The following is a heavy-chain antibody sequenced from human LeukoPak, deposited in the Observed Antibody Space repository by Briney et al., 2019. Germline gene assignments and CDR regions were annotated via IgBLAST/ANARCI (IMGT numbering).Heavy chain of an antibody. CDR1: GFTFSSYS. V-gene: IGHV3-21*01. CDR3: ARDKYGDQYYFDY. J-gene: IGHJ4*02. CDR2: ISSSSSYI. D-gene: IGHD4-17*01. Sequence: NPGGSLRLSCAASGFTFSSYSMNWVRQAPGKGLEWVSFISSSSSYIYYAGSVKGRFTISRDNARNSLYLQMNSLRAEDTAVYYCARDKYGDQYYFDYWGQGTLVTVSS.